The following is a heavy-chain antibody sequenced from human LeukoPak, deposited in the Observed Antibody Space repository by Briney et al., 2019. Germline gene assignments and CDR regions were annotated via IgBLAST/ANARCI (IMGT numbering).Heavy chain of an antibody. Sequence: PGGSLRLSCAASGFSFSTYGMHWVRQAPGKGLEWVAFLRSDGTNENYADSVKGRFTISRDNSKTTLYLQMSSLTAEDTALYYCGKDNHHSRAVDSGVDHWGQGTLVTVSS. CDR3: GKDNHHSRAVDSGVDH. J-gene: IGHJ4*02. V-gene: IGHV3-30*02. CDR2: LRSDGTNE. CDR1: GFSFSTYG. D-gene: IGHD6-19*01.